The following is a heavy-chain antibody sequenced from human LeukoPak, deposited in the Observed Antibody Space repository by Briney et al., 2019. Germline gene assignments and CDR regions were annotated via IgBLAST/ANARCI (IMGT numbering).Heavy chain of an antibody. CDR3: ASQGGAALWNSGY. D-gene: IGHD6-6*01. Sequence: PSETLSLTCTVSGGSVSSGSYYWSWIRQPPGKGLEWIGYIYYSGSTNYNPSLKSRVTISVDTSKNQFSLKLSSVTAADTAVYYCASQGGAALWNSGYWGQGTLVTVSS. J-gene: IGHJ4*02. CDR1: GGSVSSGSYY. CDR2: IYYSGST. V-gene: IGHV4-61*01.